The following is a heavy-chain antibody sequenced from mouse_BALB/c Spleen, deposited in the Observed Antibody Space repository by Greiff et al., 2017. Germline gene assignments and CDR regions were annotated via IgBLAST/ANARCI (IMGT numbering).Heavy chain of an antibody. CDR1: GYSITSGYY. CDR2: ISYDGSN. J-gene: IGHJ3*01. V-gene: IGHV3-6*02. Sequence: EVKLLESGPGLVKPSQSLSLTCSVTGYSITSGYYWNWIRQFPGNKLEWMGYISYDGSNNYNPSLKNRISITRDTSKNQFFLKLNSVTTEDTATYYCARREYGNYRFAYWGQGTLVTVSA. D-gene: IGHD2-10*02. CDR3: ARREYGNYRFAY.